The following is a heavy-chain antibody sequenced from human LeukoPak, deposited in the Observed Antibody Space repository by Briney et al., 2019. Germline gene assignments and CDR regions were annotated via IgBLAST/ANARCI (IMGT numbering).Heavy chain of an antibody. CDR1: GGSISNYY. Sequence: PSETLSLTCTVTGGSISNYYWGWLRQPPGKGLEGIGEINHRGRTNYKPSLKSRVTISVDTSKNQFSLKLSSVTAADTALYYCARRASPITLVRGALDYWGQGTLVTVSS. CDR2: INHRGRT. D-gene: IGHD3-10*01. V-gene: IGHV4-34*01. J-gene: IGHJ4*02. CDR3: ARRASPITLVRGALDY.